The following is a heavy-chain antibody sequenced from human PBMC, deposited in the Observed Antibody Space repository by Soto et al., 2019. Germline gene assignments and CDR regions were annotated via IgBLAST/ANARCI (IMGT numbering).Heavy chain of an antibody. CDR1: GFTFNDYY. D-gene: IGHD1-26*01. CDR3: AKTLVGANVFDI. CDR2: ISGGTSNT. J-gene: IGHJ3*02. Sequence: QVQLVESGGGLVKPGGSLRLSCEASGFTFNDYYMAWLRQAPGRGLAWVSYISGGTSNTNYADPVKGRFTISRDNADNSLFLQMNSVRAQDTAVYYCAKTLVGANVFDIWGQGTIVTVSS. V-gene: IGHV3-11*05.